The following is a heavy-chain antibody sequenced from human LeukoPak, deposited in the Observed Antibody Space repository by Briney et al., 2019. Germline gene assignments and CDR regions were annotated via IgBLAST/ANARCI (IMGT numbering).Heavy chain of an antibody. D-gene: IGHD3-22*01. V-gene: IGHV1-69*13. CDR2: IIPIFGTA. J-gene: IGHJ4*02. CDR1: GGTFISYA. Sequence: ASVKVSCKASGGTFISYAISWVRQAPGQGLEWMGGIIPIFGTANYAQKFQGRVTITADESTSTAYMELSSLRSEDTAVYYCARDHPHPYYYDSSGYPPYFDYWGQGTLVTVSS. CDR3: ARDHPHPYYYDSSGYPPYFDY.